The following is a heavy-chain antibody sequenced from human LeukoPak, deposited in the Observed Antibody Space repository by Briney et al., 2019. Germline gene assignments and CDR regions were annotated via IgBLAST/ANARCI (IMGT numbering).Heavy chain of an antibody. J-gene: IGHJ4*02. CDR1: GFIFRSYA. CDR3: ATFGVIVRNDYFDF. V-gene: IGHV3-23*01. D-gene: IGHD3-3*01. Sequence: GGSLRLSCVGSGFIFRSYAVTWVRQAPGKGLEWVSSITANGDATYYADSVKGRFTISRDNSKNTLYLQMSSLRAEDTAVYFCATFGVIVRNDYFDFWGQGALVAVSS. CDR2: ITANGDAT.